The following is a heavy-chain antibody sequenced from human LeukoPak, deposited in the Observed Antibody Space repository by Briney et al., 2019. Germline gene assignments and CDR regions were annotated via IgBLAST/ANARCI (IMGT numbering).Heavy chain of an antibody. D-gene: IGHD6-6*01. J-gene: IGHJ4*02. CDR3: AREEAARTVDY. CDR1: GGSISSSTYY. CDR2: MYYSGNI. Sequence: SETLSLTCTVSGGSISSSTYYWGWIRQPPGKGLEWIGSMYYSGNIYYNPSLKSRVTISVDTSKNQLSLKLSSVTAADTAVYYCAREEAARTVDYWGQGTLVTVSS. V-gene: IGHV4-39*07.